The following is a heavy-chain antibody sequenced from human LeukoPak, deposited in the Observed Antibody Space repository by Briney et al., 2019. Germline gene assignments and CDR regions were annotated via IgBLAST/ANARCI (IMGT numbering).Heavy chain of an antibody. J-gene: IGHJ4*02. Sequence: SETLSLTCTVSGGSISSYYWSWIRQPPGKGLEWIGYIYYSGSTNYNPSLKSRVTISVDTSKIQFSLKLSSVTAADTAVYYCARGPYDYGDSRPPYYFDYWGQGTLVTVSS. CDR2: IYYSGST. V-gene: IGHV4-59*01. D-gene: IGHD4-17*01. CDR3: ARGPYDYGDSRPPYYFDY. CDR1: GGSISSYY.